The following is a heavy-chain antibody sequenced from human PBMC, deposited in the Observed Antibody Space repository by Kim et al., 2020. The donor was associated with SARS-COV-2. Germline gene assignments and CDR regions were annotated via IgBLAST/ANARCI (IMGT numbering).Heavy chain of an antibody. CDR3: ARVGDRSYNSLWY. D-gene: IGHD1-26*01. V-gene: IGHV3-48*02. J-gene: IGHJ4*02. Sequence: YADSVKGRFTISRYNAKNSLFLQMNNLRDEDTAVYYCARVGDRSYNSLWYWGQGTLVTVSS.